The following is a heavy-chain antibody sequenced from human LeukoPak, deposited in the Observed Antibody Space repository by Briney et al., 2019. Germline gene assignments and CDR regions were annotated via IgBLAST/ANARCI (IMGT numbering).Heavy chain of an antibody. V-gene: IGHV3-64*01. Sequence: GGSLRLSYAASGFTFSTYTMHWVRQAPGAGLEYVSGISINGGSTYYANSVKGRFTISRDNSENTLYLQMGSLRAEDMAVYYCARGRVGATTIYYYYGMDVWGQGTTVTVSS. CDR2: ISINGGST. CDR3: ARGRVGATTIYYYYGMDV. D-gene: IGHD1-26*01. J-gene: IGHJ6*02. CDR1: GFTFSTYT.